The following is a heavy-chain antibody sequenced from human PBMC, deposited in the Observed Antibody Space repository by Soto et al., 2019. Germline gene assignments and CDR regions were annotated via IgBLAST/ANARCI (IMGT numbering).Heavy chain of an antibody. CDR3: ARGPPIYYYGSGSYYTEFHY. CDR1: GFTFSDYY. CDR2: ISSSGSTI. V-gene: IGHV3-11*01. Sequence: GGSLRLSCAASGFTFSDYYMSWIRQAPGKGLEWVSYISSSGSTIYYADSVKGRFTISRDNAKNSLYLQMNSLRAEDTAVYYCARGPPIYYYGSGSYYTEFHYWGQGTLVTVSS. D-gene: IGHD3-10*01. J-gene: IGHJ4*02.